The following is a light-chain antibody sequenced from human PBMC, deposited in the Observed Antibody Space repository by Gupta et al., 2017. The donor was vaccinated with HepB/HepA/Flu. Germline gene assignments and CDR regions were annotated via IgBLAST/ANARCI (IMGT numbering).Light chain of an antibody. CDR3: QHNNSFPWT. Sequence: IQMTQSPSSASASVGDRFTISCRASQGLSSWLAWYQQKPGKAPKLLIYAASRVQSGVPSRFSGSGSGTDFTLTISSRQPEDFSTYYCQHNNSFPWTFGQGTKVEIK. V-gene: IGKV1-12*01. J-gene: IGKJ1*01. CDR2: AAS. CDR1: QGLSSW.